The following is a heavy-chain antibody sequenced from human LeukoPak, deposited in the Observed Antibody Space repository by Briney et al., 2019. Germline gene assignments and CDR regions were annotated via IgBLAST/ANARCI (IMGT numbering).Heavy chain of an antibody. D-gene: IGHD2-15*01. CDR2: ISAYNGNT. CDR1: GYTFTSYG. Sequence: ASVKVSCKASGYTFTSYGISWVREAPGQGLEWMGWISAYNGNTNYAQKLQGRVTMTTDTSTSTAYMELRSLRSYDAALYYCAGEVRVHCSGGSCNTAFDYWGQGTLVTVSS. CDR3: AGEVRVHCSGGSCNTAFDY. V-gene: IGHV1-18*01. J-gene: IGHJ4*02.